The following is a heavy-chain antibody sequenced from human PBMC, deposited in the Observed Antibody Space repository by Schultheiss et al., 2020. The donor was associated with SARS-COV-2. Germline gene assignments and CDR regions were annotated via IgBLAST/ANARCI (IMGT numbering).Heavy chain of an antibody. V-gene: IGHV4-30-2*01. CDR2: IFETGNT. CDR1: GGSISSGGYS. Sequence: SETLSLTCAVSGGSISSGGYSWSWIRQPPGKGLEWIGYIFETGNTYYTPSLKGRLTISVDTSKNQFSLKLSSVTAADTAVYYCARDRSWFDPWGQGTLVTVSS. J-gene: IGHJ5*02. CDR3: ARDRSWFDP.